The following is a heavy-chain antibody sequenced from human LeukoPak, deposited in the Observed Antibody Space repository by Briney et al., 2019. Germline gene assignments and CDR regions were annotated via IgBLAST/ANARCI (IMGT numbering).Heavy chain of an antibody. CDR2: IFPSGGEI. J-gene: IGHJ4*02. V-gene: IGHV3-23*01. Sequence: GGSLRLSCAASGFTFSTFAMIWVRQPPGKGLEWVSSIFPSGGEIHYADSVRGRFTISRDNSKNTLYLQMNSLRAEDTAVYYCAKVTGYGDYEVFDYWGQGTLVTVSS. D-gene: IGHD4-17*01. CDR1: GFTFSTFA. CDR3: AKVTGYGDYEVFDY.